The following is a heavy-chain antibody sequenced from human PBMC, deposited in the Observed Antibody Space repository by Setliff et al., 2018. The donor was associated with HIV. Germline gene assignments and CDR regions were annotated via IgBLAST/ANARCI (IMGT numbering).Heavy chain of an antibody. CDR2: IIPIFGTA. Sequence: SVKVSCKASGGTFSSYAISWVRQAPGQGLEWMGGIIPIFGTANYAQKFQGRVTMTRDTSTSTVYMELSSLISEDTAVYYCARGVGSSWFENWGQGTLVTVSS. J-gene: IGHJ5*02. D-gene: IGHD6-13*01. CDR3: ARGVGSSWFEN. V-gene: IGHV1-69*05. CDR1: GGTFSSYA.